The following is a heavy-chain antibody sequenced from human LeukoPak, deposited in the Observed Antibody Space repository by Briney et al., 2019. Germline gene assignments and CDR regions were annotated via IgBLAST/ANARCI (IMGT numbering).Heavy chain of an antibody. CDR3: ARDSRRYSSGWYHLDY. CDR2: IKQDGSEK. Sequence: GGSLRLSCAASGFTFSSYGMHWVRQAPGKGLEWVANIKQDGSEKYYVDSVKGRFTISRDNSKNTLYLQMNSLRAEDTAVYYCARDSRRYSSGWYHLDYWGQGTLVTVSS. V-gene: IGHV3-7*03. CDR1: GFTFSSYG. J-gene: IGHJ4*02. D-gene: IGHD6-19*01.